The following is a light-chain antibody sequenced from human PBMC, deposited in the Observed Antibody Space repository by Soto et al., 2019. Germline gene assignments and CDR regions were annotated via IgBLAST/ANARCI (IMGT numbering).Light chain of an antibody. CDR1: QSVSSSY. V-gene: IGKV3-20*01. CDR2: GAS. Sequence: EIVLTQSPGTLSLSPGERATLSCRASQSVSSSYLAWYQQKTGQAPRLLIYGASSRATGIPDRFSGSGSGTDFTLTISRLEPEDLALYYCQQYGSSSVTFGPGTKVDIK. CDR3: QQYGSSSVT. J-gene: IGKJ3*01.